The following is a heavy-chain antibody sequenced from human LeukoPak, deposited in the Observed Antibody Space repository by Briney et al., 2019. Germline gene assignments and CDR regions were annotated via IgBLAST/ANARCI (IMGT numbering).Heavy chain of an antibody. V-gene: IGHV3-21*01. D-gene: IGHD6-13*01. CDR2: ISSSSSYI. Sequence: GSLRLSCAASGFTFSSYSMNWVRQAPGKGLEWVSSISSSSSYIYYADSVKGRFTISRDNAKNSLYLQMNSLRAEDTAVYYCAREPTYSSSWYTSCDYWGQGTLVTVSS. CDR1: GFTFSSYS. CDR3: AREPTYSSSWYTSCDY. J-gene: IGHJ4*02.